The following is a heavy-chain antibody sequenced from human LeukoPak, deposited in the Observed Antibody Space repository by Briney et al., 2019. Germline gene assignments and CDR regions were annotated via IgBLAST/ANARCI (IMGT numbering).Heavy chain of an antibody. CDR1: GFTFSSYA. V-gene: IGHV3-23*01. CDR2: ISGSGGST. D-gene: IGHD3-3*01. Sequence: PGGSLRLSCAASGFTFSSYAMSWVRQAPEKGLEWVSAISGSGGSTYYADSVKGRFTISRDNSKNTLYLQMNSLRAEDTAVYYCAKGVSGVVAYYFDHWGQGTLVTVSS. J-gene: IGHJ4*02. CDR3: AKGVSGVVAYYFDH.